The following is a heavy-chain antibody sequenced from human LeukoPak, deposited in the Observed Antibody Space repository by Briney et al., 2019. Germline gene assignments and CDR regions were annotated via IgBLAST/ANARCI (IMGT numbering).Heavy chain of an antibody. J-gene: IGHJ4*02. D-gene: IGHD5-24*01. CDR2: IYPGDSDS. CDR3: ARVASRDGYNPFDF. Sequence: GESLKISCKGSGYTFTNYWIGWVRQMPGKGLEWIGIIYPGDSDSRYSPSFQGQVTFSADKPISTAYLQWSSLKASDTAMYYCARVASRDGYNPFDFWGQGTLVTVSS. V-gene: IGHV5-51*04. CDR1: GYTFTNYW.